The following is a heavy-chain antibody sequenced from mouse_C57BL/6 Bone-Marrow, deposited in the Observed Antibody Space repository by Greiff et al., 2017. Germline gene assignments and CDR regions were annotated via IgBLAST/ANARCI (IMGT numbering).Heavy chain of an antibody. Sequence: VQLKQSGPELVKPGASVKISCKASGYSFTDYNMNWVKQSNGKSLEWIGVINPNYGTTSYNQKFKGKATLTVDQSSSTAYMQLNSLTSEDSAVYYCASPRDYEGWYFDVWGTGTTVTVSS. V-gene: IGHV1-39*01. D-gene: IGHD2-4*01. J-gene: IGHJ1*03. CDR2: INPNYGTT. CDR3: ASPRDYEGWYFDV. CDR1: GYSFTDYN.